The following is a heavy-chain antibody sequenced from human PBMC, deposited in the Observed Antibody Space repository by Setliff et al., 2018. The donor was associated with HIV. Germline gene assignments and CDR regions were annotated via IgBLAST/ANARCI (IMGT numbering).Heavy chain of an antibody. V-gene: IGHV1-46*01. CDR3: AKEYHTAATGTRVANYFDY. J-gene: IGHJ4*02. CDR2: INPSDGSA. D-gene: IGHD6-13*01. Sequence: ASVNVSCKASGYSFTSCFMHWVRQAPGQGLEYMGIINPSDGSADYVEKFQDRVTITRDTSTSTVYMEMSSLRSEDTAIYYCAKEYHTAATGTRVANYFDYWGQGTLVTVSS. CDR1: GYSFTSCF.